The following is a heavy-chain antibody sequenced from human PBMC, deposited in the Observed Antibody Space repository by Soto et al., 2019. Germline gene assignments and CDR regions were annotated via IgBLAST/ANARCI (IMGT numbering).Heavy chain of an antibody. D-gene: IGHD7-27*01. Sequence: ASVKVSCKASGYSFTNYYMHWARQAPGQGLEWMGWINTGNGNTRYSHKFQGRVTITGDTSASTAYMDLSNLRAEDTALYYCTREGPSWYFDYWGQGTLVTVSS. J-gene: IGHJ4*02. V-gene: IGHV1-3*04. CDR1: GYSFTNYY. CDR3: TREGPSWYFDY. CDR2: INTGNGNT.